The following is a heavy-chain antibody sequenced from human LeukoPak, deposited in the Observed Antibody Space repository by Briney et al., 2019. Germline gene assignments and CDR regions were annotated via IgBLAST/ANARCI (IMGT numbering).Heavy chain of an antibody. D-gene: IGHD6-13*01. CDR2: ISSSSSYI. V-gene: IGHV3-21*01. Sequence: GGSLRLSCAASGFTFSSYSMNWVRQAPGEGLEWVSSISSSSSYIYYADSVKGRFTISRDNAKNSLYLQMNSLRAEDTAVYYCARAGICGMDVWGQGTTVTVSS. CDR1: GFTFSSYS. J-gene: IGHJ6*02. CDR3: ARAGICGMDV.